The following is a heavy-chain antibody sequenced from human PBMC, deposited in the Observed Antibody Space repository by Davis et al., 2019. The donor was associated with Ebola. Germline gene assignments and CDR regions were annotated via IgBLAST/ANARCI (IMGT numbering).Heavy chain of an antibody. D-gene: IGHD4-23*01. V-gene: IGHV3-21*01. Sequence: PGGSLRLSCAGSGFTFTNAWMNWVRQAPGKGLEWVSSISSSSSYIYYADSVKGRFTISRDNAKNSLYLQMNSLRAEDTAVYYCARERAVAHFDYWGQGTLVTVSS. J-gene: IGHJ4*02. CDR2: ISSSSSYI. CDR3: ARERAVAHFDY. CDR1: GFTFTNAW.